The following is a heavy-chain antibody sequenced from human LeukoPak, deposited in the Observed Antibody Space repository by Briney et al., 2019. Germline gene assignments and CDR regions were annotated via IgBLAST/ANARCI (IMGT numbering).Heavy chain of an antibody. CDR3: ARHYDGSGHMGAFDI. V-gene: IGHV4-59*08. CDR2: IYYSGST. D-gene: IGHD3-22*01. CDR1: GGSISSYY. Sequence: SETLSLTGTVSGGSISSYYWSWIRRPPGKGQEWIGYIYYSGSTNYNPSLKSRVTISVDTSNNQFSLKLSSVTAADTAVYYCARHYDGSGHMGAFDIWGQGTMVTVSS. J-gene: IGHJ3*02.